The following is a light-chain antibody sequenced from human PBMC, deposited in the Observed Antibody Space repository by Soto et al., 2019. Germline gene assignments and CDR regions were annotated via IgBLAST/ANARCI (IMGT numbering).Light chain of an antibody. Sequence: VLTQSPATLSLSAGERATLSCRASQNIGSYLAWYQHKPGQPPRRLIFDTSNSATGIPDRFSASVSGTDFTLTISSLEPDDFASYYCQHGGTWLPYIFGQGTKLEIK. CDR1: QNIGSY. J-gene: IGKJ2*01. CDR2: DTS. V-gene: IGKV3-11*01. CDR3: QHGGTWLPYI.